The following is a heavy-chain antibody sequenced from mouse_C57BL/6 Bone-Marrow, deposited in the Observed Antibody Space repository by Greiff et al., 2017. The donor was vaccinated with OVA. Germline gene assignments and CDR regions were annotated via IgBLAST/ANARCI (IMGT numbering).Heavy chain of an antibody. D-gene: IGHD1-1*01. CDR3: VRLLRSFAY. CDR2: IRSKSSNYAT. J-gene: IGHJ3*01. CDR1: GFTFNTYA. Sequence: EVKLVESGGGLVQPKGSLKLSCAASGFTFNTYAMHWVRQAPGKGLEWVARIRSKSSNYATYSADSMKDRFTSSRDASQSMLYLQMNNLKTEDTAMYYCVRLLRSFAYWGQGTLVTVSA. V-gene: IGHV10-3*01.